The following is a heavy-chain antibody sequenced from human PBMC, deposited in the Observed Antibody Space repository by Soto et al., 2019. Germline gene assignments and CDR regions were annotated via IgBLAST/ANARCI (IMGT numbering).Heavy chain of an antibody. Sequence: EGQLLQSGGGLVQPGESLRVSCAASGFTFSSSGMSWVRQAPGKGLEWVSSISVSGDYRYYADSVKGRFTISRDNSKNTLYLQMNSLTAEDTAVYYCANHGGFDFWGQGTMVAVS. V-gene: IGHV3-23*01. CDR3: ANHGGFDF. CDR2: ISVSGDYR. D-gene: IGHD4-17*01. J-gene: IGHJ3*01. CDR1: GFTFSSSG.